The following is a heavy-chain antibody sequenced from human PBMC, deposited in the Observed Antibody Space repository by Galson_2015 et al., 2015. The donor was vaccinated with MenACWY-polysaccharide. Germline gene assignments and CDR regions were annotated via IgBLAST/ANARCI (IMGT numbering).Heavy chain of an antibody. CDR3: AKDSTDFWSVAGRFDH. CDR2: IRSSGTNT. J-gene: IGHJ5*02. D-gene: IGHD3-3*01. V-gene: IGHV3-23*01. CDR1: GFTFTSSA. Sequence: SLRLSCAASGFTFTSSAMSWVRQAPGKGLEWVSAIRSSGTNTYYADSVKGRFTISRDNSKNTLYLRMNSLRAEDTAVYYCAKDSTDFWSVAGRFDHWGQGTLVTVSS.